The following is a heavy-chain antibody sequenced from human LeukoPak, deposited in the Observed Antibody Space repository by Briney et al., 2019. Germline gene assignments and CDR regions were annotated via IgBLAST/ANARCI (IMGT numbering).Heavy chain of an antibody. D-gene: IGHD6-19*01. CDR2: IYTSGST. V-gene: IGHV4-4*07. Sequence: SETLSLTCTVSGGSISSYYWSWIRQPAGKELEWIGRIYTSGSTNYNPSLKSRVTMSVDTSKNQFSLKLSSVTAADTAVYYCARDLHGAVAGTRYNWFDPWGQGTLVTVSS. CDR1: GGSISSYY. CDR3: ARDLHGAVAGTRYNWFDP. J-gene: IGHJ5*02.